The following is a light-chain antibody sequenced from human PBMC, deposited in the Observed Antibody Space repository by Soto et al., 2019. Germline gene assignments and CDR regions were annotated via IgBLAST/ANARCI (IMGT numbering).Light chain of an antibody. CDR2: DVT. V-gene: IGLV2-11*01. CDR1: SNDVGLYNF. J-gene: IGLJ1*01. CDR3: CSYAGSYTYV. Sequence: QSVLTQPPSASGSPGQSVTISCTGTSNDVGLYNFVSWYQQHPGKAPKLIIFDVTKRPSGVPDRFSGSKSGATASLTISGLQAEDEADYYCCSYAGSYTYVFGTGTKVTVL.